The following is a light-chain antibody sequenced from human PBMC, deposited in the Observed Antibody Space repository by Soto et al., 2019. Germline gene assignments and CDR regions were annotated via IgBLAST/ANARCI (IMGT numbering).Light chain of an antibody. J-gene: IGKJ2*01. CDR1: QSISTW. V-gene: IGKV1-5*03. CDR3: QQYNSYLYT. CDR2: KAS. Sequence: DIQMTQSPSTLSASVGDRVTITCRASQSISTWLAWYQQKPGKAPKLLIYKASSLESGVPSRFSGRGSGTEFTLTISSLQPDDFATYYCQQYNSYLYTFGQGNKLEIK.